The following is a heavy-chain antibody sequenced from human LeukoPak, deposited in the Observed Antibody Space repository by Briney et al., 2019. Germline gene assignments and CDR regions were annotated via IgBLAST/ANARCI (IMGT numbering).Heavy chain of an antibody. CDR2: ISYDGSNK. CDR3: ARGPISVAGIRSAFDI. V-gene: IGHV3-30*14. D-gene: IGHD6-19*01. CDR1: GFTFSSYA. J-gene: IGHJ3*02. Sequence: GGSLRLSCAASGFTFSSYAVSWVRQAPGKGLEWVAVISYDGSNKYYADSVKGRFTISRDNPKNTLYLRMNSLRAEDTAAYYCARGPISVAGIRSAFDIWGQGTMVTVSS.